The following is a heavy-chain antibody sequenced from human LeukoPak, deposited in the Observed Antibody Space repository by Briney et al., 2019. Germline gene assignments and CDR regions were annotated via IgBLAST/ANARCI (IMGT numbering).Heavy chain of an antibody. Sequence: PGGCLRLSCAASGFTFSSYAMSWVRQAPGKGLEWGSGLTGSGGNTYYADSVKGRFTISRDNSKNTLSLQMNSLRAEDAAVYYCVKFRGIQHYNYHMDVWGKGTTVTVSS. CDR1: GFTFSSYA. V-gene: IGHV3-23*01. CDR3: VKFRGIQHYNYHMDV. D-gene: IGHD3-10*01. J-gene: IGHJ6*03. CDR2: LTGSGGNT.